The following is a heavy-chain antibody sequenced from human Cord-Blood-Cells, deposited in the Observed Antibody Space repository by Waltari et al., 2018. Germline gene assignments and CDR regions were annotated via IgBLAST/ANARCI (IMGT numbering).Heavy chain of an antibody. CDR2: INPNSGGT. CDR3: ARVVVDYDILTGDYSYWYFDL. J-gene: IGHJ2*01. CDR1: GYTFTGYY. D-gene: IGHD3-9*01. Sequence: QVQLVQSGAEVQKPGASVKVSCKASGYTFTGYYMNWVRQAPGQGLEWMGWINPNSGGTNYAQKFQGRVTMTRDTSISTAYMELSRLRSDDTAVYYCARVVVDYDILTGDYSYWYFDLWGRGTLVTVSS. V-gene: IGHV1-2*02.